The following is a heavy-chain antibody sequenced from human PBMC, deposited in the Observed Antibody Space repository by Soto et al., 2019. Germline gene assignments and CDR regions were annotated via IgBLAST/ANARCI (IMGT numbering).Heavy chain of an antibody. CDR2: ISGSGGST. CDR3: AKATYYYDSSGYFPFDY. Sequence: GGSLRLSCAASGFTFSSYAMSWVRQAPGKGLEWVSTISGSGGSTYYADSVKGRFTISRDNSKNTLYLQMNSLRAEDTAVYYCAKATYYYDSSGYFPFDYWGQGTLVTV. CDR1: GFTFSSYA. D-gene: IGHD3-22*01. J-gene: IGHJ4*02. V-gene: IGHV3-23*01.